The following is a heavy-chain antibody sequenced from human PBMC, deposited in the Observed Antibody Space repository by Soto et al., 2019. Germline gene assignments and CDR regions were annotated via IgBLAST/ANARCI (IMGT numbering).Heavy chain of an antibody. CDR3: GRGRHWFGP. Sequence: SETLSLTCTVSGISITSSYWNWFRQSPGKGLEWIGQISDRGDINYNPPLESRVAISTDTSKNQVSLTLTAVNAADTAGYFCGRGRHWFGPWGQGTLVTVAS. J-gene: IGHJ5*02. CDR2: ISDRGDI. V-gene: IGHV4-59*08. CDR1: GISITSSY.